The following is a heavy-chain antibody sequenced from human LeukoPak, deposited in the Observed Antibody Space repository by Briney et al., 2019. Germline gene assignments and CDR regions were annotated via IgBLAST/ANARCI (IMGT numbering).Heavy chain of an antibody. CDR3: AKDLTGSGSNNY. V-gene: IGHV3-30*18. CDR2: IPYDGSNK. J-gene: IGHJ4*02. CDR1: GFTFSSYG. D-gene: IGHD3-10*01. Sequence: PGRSLRLSCAASGFTFSSYGMHWVRQAPGKGLEWVAVIPYDGSNKYYADSVKGRFTISRDNSKNTLYLQMNSLRAEDTAVYYCAKDLTGSGSNNYWGQGTLVTVSS.